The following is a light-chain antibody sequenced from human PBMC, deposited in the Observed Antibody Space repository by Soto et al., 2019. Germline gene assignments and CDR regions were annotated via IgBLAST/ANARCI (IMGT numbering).Light chain of an antibody. CDR3: LQSTQLPLT. CDR1: QSLLHGDGKTY. Sequence: DIVLTQTPLSLSVTPGQPASISCRSSQSLLHGDGKTYLYWFVQKPGQPPQLLIYEVYKQFSGVTVRLRGSGSGTDFTLKITRVEAEDVGTYYCLQSTQLPLTFGGGTKVEIK. J-gene: IGKJ4*01. CDR2: EVY. V-gene: IGKV2D-29*01.